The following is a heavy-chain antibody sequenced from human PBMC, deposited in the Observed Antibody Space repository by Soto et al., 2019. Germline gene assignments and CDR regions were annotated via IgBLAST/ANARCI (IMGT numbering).Heavy chain of an antibody. V-gene: IGHV4-61*01. D-gene: IGHD1-20*01. Sequence: QVQLRESGPGLVKPSETLSLTCSVSGGSVSSHTYYWSWIRQPPGKGLEWIGYVYDSGSTNYNPSLKSRVTISVDTSKNQFSLRLNSVTAADTAVYYCARDSINSWFDPWGQGALVTVSS. J-gene: IGHJ5*02. CDR3: ARDSINSWFDP. CDR2: VYDSGST. CDR1: GGSVSSHTYY.